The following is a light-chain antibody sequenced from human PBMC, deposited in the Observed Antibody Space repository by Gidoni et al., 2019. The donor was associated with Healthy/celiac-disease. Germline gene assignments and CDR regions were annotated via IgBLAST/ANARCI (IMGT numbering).Light chain of an antibody. Sequence: SYALTQPPAVSVTPGQTASITCAGDKLGDKYVCWYQQKQGQSPVLVIYQDSRLPSGIPERFSGSISGNPATLTISGTQAMDEADYYCQAWDSSTVVFGGGTKLTVL. J-gene: IGLJ2*01. CDR2: QDS. V-gene: IGLV3-1*01. CDR1: KLGDKY. CDR3: QAWDSSTVV.